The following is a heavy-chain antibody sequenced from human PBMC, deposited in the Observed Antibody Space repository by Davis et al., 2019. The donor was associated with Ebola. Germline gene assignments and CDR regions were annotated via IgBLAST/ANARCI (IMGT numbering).Heavy chain of an antibody. J-gene: IGHJ4*02. D-gene: IGHD6-6*01. CDR3: TGPSYSSSSRHGDY. CDR1: GFSFSGYA. V-gene: IGHV3-73*01. Sequence: ASFGFSFSGYAMHWLRLASGNGLEWVGRIRSKANSYATAYAASVKGKFTISRDDSKNTSYLQMNSLKTKDTAVYYCTGPSYSSSSRHGDYWGQRSLITVSS. CDR2: IRSKANSYAT.